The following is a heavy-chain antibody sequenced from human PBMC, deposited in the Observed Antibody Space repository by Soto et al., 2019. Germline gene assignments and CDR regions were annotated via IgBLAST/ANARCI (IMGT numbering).Heavy chain of an antibody. Sequence: EVQLVESGGGLVQPGGSLRLSCAASGFPFSTYWMHWVRQAPGKGLVWVSRINSDGSSTTYADSVKGRFTISRDNAKNKVYLPVNSVRAEGAGVYYCESGGSGSYPRWGQGSLVTVS. J-gene: IGHJ4*02. CDR3: ESGGSGSYPR. CDR2: INSDGSST. D-gene: IGHD3-10*01. CDR1: GFPFSTYW. V-gene: IGHV3-74*01.